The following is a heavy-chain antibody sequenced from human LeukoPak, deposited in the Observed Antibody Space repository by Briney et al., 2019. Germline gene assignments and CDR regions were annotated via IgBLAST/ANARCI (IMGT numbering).Heavy chain of an antibody. CDR2: ISSSSSTI. Sequence: PGGSLRLSCAASGFTFSSYAMSWVRQAPGKGLEWVSYISSSSSTIYYADSVKGRFTISRDNGKNSLYLQMNSLRAEDTAVYYCARDHHRRLYESQARDTFDIWGQGTMVTVSS. CDR3: ARDHHRRLYESQARDTFDI. J-gene: IGHJ3*02. CDR1: GFTFSSYA. V-gene: IGHV3-48*01. D-gene: IGHD2/OR15-2a*01.